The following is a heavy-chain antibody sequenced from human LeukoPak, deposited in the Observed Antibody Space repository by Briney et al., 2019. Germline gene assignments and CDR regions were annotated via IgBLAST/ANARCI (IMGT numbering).Heavy chain of an antibody. Sequence: ASVKVSCKASGYTFTSYDINWVRQATGQGLESMGWMNPNSGNTGYAQKFQGRVTMTTDTSTSTAYMELTSLRSDDTAVYYCARSHGDYDNVPNGSWGQGTLVTVSS. D-gene: IGHD4-17*01. CDR2: MNPNSGNT. CDR3: ARSHGDYDNVPNGS. J-gene: IGHJ5*02. CDR1: GYTFTSYD. V-gene: IGHV1-8*01.